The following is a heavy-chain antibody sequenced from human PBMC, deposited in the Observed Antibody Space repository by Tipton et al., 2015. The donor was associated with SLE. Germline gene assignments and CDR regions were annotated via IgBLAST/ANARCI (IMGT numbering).Heavy chain of an antibody. CDR3: ARGGTFKYFQH. Sequence: LRLSCTVSGGSINNYHWSWIRQPPGKGLEWIGYIYDTGSTNYSPSLKSRVAISADTSKNQFSLNLNSVTAADTALYYCARGGTFKYFQHWGQGTLVTVSS. J-gene: IGHJ1*01. D-gene: IGHD3-16*01. V-gene: IGHV4-59*01. CDR1: GGSINNYH. CDR2: IYDTGST.